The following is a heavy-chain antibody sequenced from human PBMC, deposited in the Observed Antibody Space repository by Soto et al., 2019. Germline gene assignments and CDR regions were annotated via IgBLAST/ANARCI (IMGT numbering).Heavy chain of an antibody. Sequence: GGSLRLSCAASGFTFSSYSMNWVRQAPGKGLEWVSYISSSSSTIYYADSVKGRFTISRDNSKNTLSLQMNSLRAEDTAFYYCARDGVGATTYFAYFDYWGQGTLVTVSS. J-gene: IGHJ4*02. CDR1: GFTFSSYS. D-gene: IGHD1-26*01. CDR3: ARDGVGATTYFAYFDY. CDR2: ISSSSSTI. V-gene: IGHV3-48*01.